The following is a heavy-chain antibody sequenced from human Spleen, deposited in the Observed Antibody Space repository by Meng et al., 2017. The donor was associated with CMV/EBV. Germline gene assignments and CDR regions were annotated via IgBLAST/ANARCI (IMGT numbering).Heavy chain of an antibody. Sequence: SETLSLTCTVSGGSISSSNYYWGWIRQPPGKGLEWIGSIYYSGSTYYNPSLKSRVTISVDTSKSQFSLKLSSVTAADTAVYYCARNFYDFLSGFHKGADLWGQGTLVTVSS. D-gene: IGHD3-3*01. CDR2: IYYSGST. CDR3: ARNFYDFLSGFHKGADL. CDR1: GGSISSSNYY. J-gene: IGHJ5*02. V-gene: IGHV4-39*07.